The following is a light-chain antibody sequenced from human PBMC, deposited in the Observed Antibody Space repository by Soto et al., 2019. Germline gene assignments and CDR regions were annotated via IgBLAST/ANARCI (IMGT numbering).Light chain of an antibody. CDR2: EVG. J-gene: IGLJ1*01. Sequence: QSALTQPASVSGSPGQSITISCTGTSSDVGGYNYVSWYQQQSGKAPKLMIHEVGNRPSGVSNRFSGSKSGNTASLTISGLQAEDEADYYCSSYTSSRAYVFGIGTKLTVL. CDR1: SSDVGGYNY. V-gene: IGLV2-14*01. CDR3: SSYTSSRAYV.